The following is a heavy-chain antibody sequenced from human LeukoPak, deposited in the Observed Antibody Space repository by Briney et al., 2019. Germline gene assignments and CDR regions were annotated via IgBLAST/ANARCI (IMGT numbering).Heavy chain of an antibody. CDR1: GGSINNYY. CDR3: ARHQEGTGAFDF. V-gene: IGHV4-59*08. Sequence: SETLSLTCNVSGGSINNYYWSWIRQPPGKGLEWIGYTYYSGSTNYNPSLKSRVTISVDTSKNQFSLKLSSVTAADTAVYYCARHQEGTGAFDFWGQGTLVTVSS. D-gene: IGHD3-10*01. CDR2: TYYSGST. J-gene: IGHJ4*02.